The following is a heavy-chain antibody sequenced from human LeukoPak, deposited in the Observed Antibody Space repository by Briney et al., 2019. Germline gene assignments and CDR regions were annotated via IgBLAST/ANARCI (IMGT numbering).Heavy chain of an antibody. Sequence: PSETLSLTCTDSRGSISSYYWSWIRQPPGKGLEWTGYIYYSGGTSYNPSLKNRVTISVDTSKNQFSLKLSSVTAADTAVYFCARLTPFNYDILTGSYVFDMWGQGTMVTVSS. V-gene: IGHV4-59*08. D-gene: IGHD3-9*01. J-gene: IGHJ3*02. CDR2: IYYSGGT. CDR1: RGSISSYY. CDR3: ARLTPFNYDILTGSYVFDM.